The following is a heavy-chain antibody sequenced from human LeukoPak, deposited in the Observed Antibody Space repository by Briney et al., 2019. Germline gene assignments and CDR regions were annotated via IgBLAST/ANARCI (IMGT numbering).Heavy chain of an antibody. D-gene: IGHD4-11*01. CDR2: ISWNGGSI. Sequence: PGRSLRLSCAASGFTFDDYAMHWVRQAPGKGLEWVSGISWNGGSIGYADSVKGRFTISRDNAKNSLYLQMNSLRAEDTALYYCAKDNSSNPFYYYGMDVWGQGTTVTVSS. V-gene: IGHV3-9*01. CDR3: AKDNSSNPFYYYGMDV. J-gene: IGHJ6*02. CDR1: GFTFDDYA.